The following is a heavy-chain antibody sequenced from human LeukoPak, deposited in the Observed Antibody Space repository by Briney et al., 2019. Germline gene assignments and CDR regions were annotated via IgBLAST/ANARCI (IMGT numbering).Heavy chain of an antibody. CDR2: IYPGDSDT. CDR3: ARRAAERELLDY. J-gene: IGHJ4*02. Sequence: PGESLKISCKVSGYRFTSYWIGWVRQMPGKGLEWMGIIYPGDSDTRYSPPFQGQVTISADKSISTAYLQWSSLRASDTAMYYCARRAAERELLDYWGQGTLVTVSS. D-gene: IGHD1-7*01. V-gene: IGHV5-51*01. CDR1: GYRFTSYW.